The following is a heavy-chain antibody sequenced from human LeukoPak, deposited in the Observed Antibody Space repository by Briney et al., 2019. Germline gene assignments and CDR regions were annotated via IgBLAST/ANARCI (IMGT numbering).Heavy chain of an antibody. CDR1: GGSISSYY. V-gene: IGHV4-59*01. J-gene: IGHJ3*02. CDR2: IYYSGST. Sequence: SETLSLTCTVSGGSISSYYWSWLRQPPGKGLEWIGYIYYSGSTNYNPSLKSRVTISVDTSKNQFSLKLSSVTAADTAVYYCARSPVCGGDCYLRRAFDIWGQGTMVTVSS. CDR3: ARSPVCGGDCYLRRAFDI. D-gene: IGHD2-21*02.